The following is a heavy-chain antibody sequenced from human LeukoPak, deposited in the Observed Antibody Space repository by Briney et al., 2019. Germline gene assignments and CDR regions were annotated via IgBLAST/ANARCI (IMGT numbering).Heavy chain of an antibody. V-gene: IGHV3-30-3*01. D-gene: IGHD2-15*01. CDR3: ARDRLVVVVVDAFDI. Sequence: PGGSLRLSCAASGFTFSSYAMSWVRQAPGKGLEWVAVISYDGSNKYYADSVKGRFTISRDNSKNTLYLQMNSLRAEDTAVYYCARDRLVVVVVDAFDIWGQGTMVTVSS. CDR2: ISYDGSNK. CDR1: GFTFSSYA. J-gene: IGHJ3*02.